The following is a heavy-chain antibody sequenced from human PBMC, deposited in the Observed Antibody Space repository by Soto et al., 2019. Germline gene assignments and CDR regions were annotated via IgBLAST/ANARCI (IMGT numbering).Heavy chain of an antibody. CDR3: AREGSVSSSDYYAYYYGMDV. D-gene: IGHD3-10*01. CDR1: GFTFSNFD. CDR2: ISSSGGII. Sequence: EVQLVESGGGLIQPGESLRLSCAASGFTFSNFDMNWVRQAPGKGLEWVSHISSSGGIIYYAESVRGRFTVSRDNAKNSMSLQMNSLSGEDSAVYYCAREGSVSSSDYYAYYYGMDVWGQGTTVTVS. V-gene: IGHV3-48*03. J-gene: IGHJ6*02.